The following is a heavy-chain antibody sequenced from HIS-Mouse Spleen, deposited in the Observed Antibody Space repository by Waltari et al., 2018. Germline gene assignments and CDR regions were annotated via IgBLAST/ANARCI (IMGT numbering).Heavy chain of an antibody. J-gene: IGHJ4*02. CDR3: ARALIAARPYYFDY. V-gene: IGHV1-2*02. CDR2: INPNSGGT. CDR1: GYTFTGDY. Sequence: QVQLVQSGAEVKKPGASVKVSCKASGYTFTGDYKHWVRTAPGKGLEWMGWINPNSGGTNYAQKFQGRVTMTRDTSISTAYMELSRLRSDDTAVYYCARALIAARPYYFDYWGQGTLVTVSS. D-gene: IGHD6-6*01.